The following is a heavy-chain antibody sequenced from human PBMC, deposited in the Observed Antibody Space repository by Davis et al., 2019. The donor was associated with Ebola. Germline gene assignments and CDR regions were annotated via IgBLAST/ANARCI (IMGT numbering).Heavy chain of an antibody. CDR1: GYTFTSYY. Sequence: ASVKVSCKASGYTFTSYYMHWVRQAPGQGLEWMGIINPSGGSTSYAQKFQGRVTMTRDTSTSTVYMELSSLRSEDTAVYYCARVPLLWFRELLSTYYYYGMDVWGQGTTVTVSS. D-gene: IGHD3-10*01. V-gene: IGHV1-46*01. J-gene: IGHJ6*02. CDR3: ARVPLLWFRELLSTYYYYGMDV. CDR2: INPSGGST.